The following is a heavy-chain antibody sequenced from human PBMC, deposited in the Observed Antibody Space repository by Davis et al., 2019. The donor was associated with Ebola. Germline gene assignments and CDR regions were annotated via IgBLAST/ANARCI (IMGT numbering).Heavy chain of an antibody. CDR3: AKDTSGWDGMDV. V-gene: IGHV3-30*18. Sequence: GESLKISCAASGFTFSSYGMHWVRQAPGKGLEWVAVISYDGSNKYYADSVKGRFTISRDNSKNTLYLQMNSLRAEDTAVYYCAKDTSGWDGMDVWGQGTTVTVSS. D-gene: IGHD6-19*01. CDR2: ISYDGSNK. CDR1: GFTFSSYG. J-gene: IGHJ6*02.